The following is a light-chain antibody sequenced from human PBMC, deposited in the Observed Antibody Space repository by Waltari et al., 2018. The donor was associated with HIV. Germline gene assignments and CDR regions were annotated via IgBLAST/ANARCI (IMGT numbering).Light chain of an antibody. V-gene: IGLV2-14*01. J-gene: IGLJ2*01. CDR2: EVS. CDR1: SSDVGGYNY. Sequence: QSALTQPASVSGSLGQSITIPCTGTSSDVGGYNYVSWYQQHPGKAPKLMIYEVSNRPSGVSNRFSGSKSGNTASLTITGLQAEDEADYYCSSYTSSSTLVFGGGTKLTVL. CDR3: SSYTSSSTLV.